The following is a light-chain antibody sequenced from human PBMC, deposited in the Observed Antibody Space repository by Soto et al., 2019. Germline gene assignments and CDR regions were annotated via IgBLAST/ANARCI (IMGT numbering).Light chain of an antibody. J-gene: IGLJ2*01. CDR1: SSNIGNKP. Sequence: QSVLTQPPSVSGAPRQRVTISCSGSSSNIGNKPVNWYQQLPGQAPKLLIYYDDLRPSGVSDRFSGSKSGTSASLTISGLQSEDAAHYYCATWDDSLNTELFGGGTKVTVL. CDR3: ATWDDSLNTEL. CDR2: YDD. V-gene: IGLV1-36*01.